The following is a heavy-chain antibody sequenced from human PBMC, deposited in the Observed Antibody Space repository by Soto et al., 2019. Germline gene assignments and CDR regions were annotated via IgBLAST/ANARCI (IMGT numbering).Heavy chain of an antibody. CDR3: ARVPPYDSSGYYLDY. D-gene: IGHD3-22*01. J-gene: IGHJ4*02. CDR2: IYPGDSDT. Sequence: GESLKISCKGSGYSFTSYWIGWVRQMPGKGLEWMGIIYPGDSDTRYSPSFQGQVTISADKSISTAYLQWSSLKASDTAMYYCARVPPYDSSGYYLDYWGQRTLVTVSS. V-gene: IGHV5-51*01. CDR1: GYSFTSYW.